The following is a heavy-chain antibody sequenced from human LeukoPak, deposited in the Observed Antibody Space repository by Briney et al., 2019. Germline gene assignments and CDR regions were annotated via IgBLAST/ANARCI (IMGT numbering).Heavy chain of an antibody. CDR3: ARDPGYCSSTSCQQRPKNWFDP. CDR1: GGSISSSSYY. CDR2: IYDSGST. D-gene: IGHD2-2*01. V-gene: IGHV4-39*07. J-gene: IGHJ5*02. Sequence: SETLSLTCTVSGGSISSSSYYWGWIRQPPGKGLEWIGSIYDSGSTYYNPSLKSRVTISVDTSKNQFSLKLSSVTAADTAVYYCARDPGYCSSTSCQQRPKNWFDPWGQGTLVTVSS.